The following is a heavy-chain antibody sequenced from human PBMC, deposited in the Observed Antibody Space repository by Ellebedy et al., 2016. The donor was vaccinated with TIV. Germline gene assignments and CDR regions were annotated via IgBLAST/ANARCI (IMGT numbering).Heavy chain of an antibody. CDR3: ARVDWRGDGYSS. CDR1: GFTFSSYW. V-gene: IGHV3-7*01. Sequence: GGSLRLXCAASGFTFSSYWMSWVRQAPGKGLEWVANMKGDGSQKKYVGSVKGRFTISRDNAQNSLFLQMNSLRVEDTAMYYCARVDWRGDGYSSWGQGSLVTVSS. CDR2: MKGDGSQK. J-gene: IGHJ4*02. D-gene: IGHD2-21*01.